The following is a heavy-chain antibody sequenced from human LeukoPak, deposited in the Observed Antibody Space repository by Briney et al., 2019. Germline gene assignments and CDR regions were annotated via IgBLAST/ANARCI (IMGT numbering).Heavy chain of an antibody. CDR2: ISYDGSNK. D-gene: IGHD7-27*01. CDR1: GFTFSSYA. Sequence: AGGPPRLSSAASGFTFSSYAMHWVRQAPGKGLEWVAVISYDGSNKYYADSVKGRFTISRDNSKNTLYLQMNSLRAEDTAVYYCARDGNWGTTDAYLNYWGQGTLVTVSS. CDR3: ARDGNWGTTDAYLNY. J-gene: IGHJ4*02. V-gene: IGHV3-30-3*01.